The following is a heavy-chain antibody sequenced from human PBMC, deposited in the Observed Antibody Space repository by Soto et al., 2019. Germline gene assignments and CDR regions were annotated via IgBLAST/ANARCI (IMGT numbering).Heavy chain of an antibody. D-gene: IGHD3-22*01. CDR2: ISAYNGNT. V-gene: IGHV1-18*01. Sequence: ASVKVSCKASGYTFTSYGISWVRQAPGQGLEWMGWISAYNGNTNYAQKLQGRVTMTTDTSTSTAYMELRSLRSDDTAVYYCASAPTYYYYSSGYYYSDYSGQGTLVTVSS. CDR1: GYTFTSYG. CDR3: ASAPTYYYYSSGYYYSDY. J-gene: IGHJ4*02.